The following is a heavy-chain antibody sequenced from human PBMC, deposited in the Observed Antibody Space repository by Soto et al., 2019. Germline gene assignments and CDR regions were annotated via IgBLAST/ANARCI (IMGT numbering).Heavy chain of an antibody. CDR1: GVTFSSYS. D-gene: IGHD3-22*01. CDR3: AKEGGYYEEDAYDI. Sequence: GGSLRLSCAASGVTFSSYSMNWVRQVPGKGLEWVSSITGSSTYIYYADSVKGRFTISRDNSKNSLYLQMNSLRAEDTAVYYCAKEGGYYEEDAYDIWGQGTMVTVSS. J-gene: IGHJ3*02. V-gene: IGHV3-21*04. CDR2: ITGSSTYI.